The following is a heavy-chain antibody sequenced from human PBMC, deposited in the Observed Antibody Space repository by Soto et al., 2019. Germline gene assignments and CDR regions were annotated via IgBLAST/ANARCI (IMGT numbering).Heavy chain of an antibody. V-gene: IGHV3-23*01. Sequence: PWGSLRVSCAASGFTFGTTVMSWVRQSPGEGLEWVSTIDGSGGITYYADSVKGRFTISRDNSRNTVYLQMNSLRGDDTALYYCVKNSGWFNTWGQGALVTVSS. CDR3: VKNSGWFNT. D-gene: IGHD3-10*01. CDR2: IDGSGGIT. CDR1: GFTFGTTV. J-gene: IGHJ5*02.